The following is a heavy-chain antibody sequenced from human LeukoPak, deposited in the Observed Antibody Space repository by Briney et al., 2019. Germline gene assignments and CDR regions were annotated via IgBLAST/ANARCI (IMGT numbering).Heavy chain of an antibody. J-gene: IGHJ4*02. D-gene: IGHD3-9*01. CDR3: AKDAHKSYYDILTGYPLDY. CDR2: ISGSGGST. Sequence: GGSLRLSCAASGFTFSSYAMSWVRQAPGKGLEWVSAISGSGGSTYYADSVKGRFTISRDNSKNTLYLQMNSLRAEDTAVYYCAKDAHKSYYDILTGYPLDYWGQGTLVTVSS. V-gene: IGHV3-23*01. CDR1: GFTFSSYA.